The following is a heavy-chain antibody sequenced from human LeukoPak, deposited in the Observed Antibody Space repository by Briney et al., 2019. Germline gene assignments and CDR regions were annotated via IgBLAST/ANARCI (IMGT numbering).Heavy chain of an antibody. V-gene: IGHV3-30*02. Sequence: PGGSLRLSCAASGFNFSNFGIHWVRQAPGKGLEWVAFIRYDASDKYYVDSGKVRFAISRDNSKNTLYLQMNSLRVEDTAVYYCARDHNASSGRRYFDYWGQGTLVTVSS. CDR1: GFNFSNFG. J-gene: IGHJ4*02. CDR3: ARDHNASSGRRYFDY. D-gene: IGHD2-15*01. CDR2: IRYDASDK.